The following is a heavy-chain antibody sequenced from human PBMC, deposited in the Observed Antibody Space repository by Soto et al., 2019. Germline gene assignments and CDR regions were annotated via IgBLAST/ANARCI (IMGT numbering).Heavy chain of an antibody. Sequence: GGSLRLSCAASGFTFSSYAMHWVRQAPGKGLEWVAVISYDGSNKYYADSVKGRFTISRDNSKNTLYLQMNSLRAEDTAVYYCARNTYYYDSSGPLGYWGQGTLVTVSS. CDR2: ISYDGSNK. D-gene: IGHD3-22*01. CDR1: GFTFSSYA. J-gene: IGHJ4*02. V-gene: IGHV3-30-3*01. CDR3: ARNTYYYDSSGPLGY.